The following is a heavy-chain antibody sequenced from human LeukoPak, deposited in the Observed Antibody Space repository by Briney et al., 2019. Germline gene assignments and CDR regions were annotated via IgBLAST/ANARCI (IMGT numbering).Heavy chain of an antibody. J-gene: IGHJ6*02. CDR3: ARAVTTGGGMDV. Sequence: PGGSLRLSCAASGFAFSAYTMNWVRQAPGKGLEWVSYISTTGTTIHYADSVKGRFAISRDNAKSSLYLQMNSLRDEDTAVYYCARAVTTGGGMDVWGQGTTVAVSS. D-gene: IGHD4-11*01. CDR1: GFAFSAYT. V-gene: IGHV3-48*02. CDR2: ISTTGTTI.